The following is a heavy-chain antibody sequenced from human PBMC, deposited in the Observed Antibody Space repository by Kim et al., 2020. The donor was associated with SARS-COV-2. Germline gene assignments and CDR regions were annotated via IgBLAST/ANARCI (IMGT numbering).Heavy chain of an antibody. V-gene: IGHV3-23*01. D-gene: IGHD6-13*01. J-gene: IGHJ4*02. CDR1: GFAFSNYA. CDR2: ISSSGDST. Sequence: GGSLRLSCAGSGFAFSNYAMTWVRQAPGKGLEWVSYISSSGDSTYYADSVKGRFTISRDNFKNTLSLQMNTLKAEDTAVYYCAKVAAYVSNWHSRLYWCQGTRVTVPS. CDR3: AKVAAYVSNWHSRLY.